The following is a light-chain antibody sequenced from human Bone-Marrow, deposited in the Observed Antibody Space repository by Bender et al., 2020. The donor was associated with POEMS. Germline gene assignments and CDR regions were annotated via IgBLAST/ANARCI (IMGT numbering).Light chain of an antibody. J-gene: IGLJ3*02. V-gene: IGLV2-11*01. CDR3: CSYAGTFWV. CDR2: DVN. Sequence: QSGLTQPASVSGSLGQSITISCTGTSRDIGAYKYVSWYQQHPGKAPKLMIYDVNKRPSGVPDRFSGSKSGNTASLTISGLQAEDEADYFCCSYAGTFWVFGGGTKLTVL. CDR1: SRDIGAYKY.